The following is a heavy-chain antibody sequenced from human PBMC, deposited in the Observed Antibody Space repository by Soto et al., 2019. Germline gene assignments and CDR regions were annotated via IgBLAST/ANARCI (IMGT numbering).Heavy chain of an antibody. CDR3: AKMGGEPYCSSTSCYVSYYYGMDV. V-gene: IGHV3-30*18. J-gene: IGHJ6*02. CDR1: GFTFSSYG. Sequence: QVQLVESGGGVVQPGRSLRLSCAASGFTFSSYGMHWVRQAPGKGLEWVAVISYDGSNKYYADSVKGRFTISRDNSKNTLYMKMNSLRAEDTAVYYCAKMGGEPYCSSTSCYVSYYYGMDVWGQGTTVTVSS. D-gene: IGHD2-2*01. CDR2: ISYDGSNK.